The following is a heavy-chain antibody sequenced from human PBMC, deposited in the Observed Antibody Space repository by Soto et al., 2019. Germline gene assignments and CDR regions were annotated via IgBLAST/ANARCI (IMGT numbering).Heavy chain of an antibody. CDR2: ISAHNGNT. CDR1: GYGFTTYG. D-gene: IGHD1-1*01. CDR3: ARGRYGDY. V-gene: IGHV1-18*01. Sequence: QVHLVQSGAEVKKPGASVKVSCKGSGYGFTTYGITWVRQAPGQGLEWMAWISAHNGNTNYAQKLQGRVTVTRDTDTSTAYRERRSLRSDDTAVYYCARGRYGDYWGQGALVTVSS. J-gene: IGHJ4*02.